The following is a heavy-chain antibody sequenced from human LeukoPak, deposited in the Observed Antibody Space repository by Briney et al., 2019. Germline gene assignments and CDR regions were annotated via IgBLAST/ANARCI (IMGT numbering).Heavy chain of an antibody. Sequence: GESLKISCKGFGYSFRDYWIGWVRQMPGKDLEWMGIIFPGESHINYSPTFEGRVTISADESINTAYLQWSSLKASDTAMYYCARGSSNTPGMDVWGQGTTVTVSS. CDR3: ARGSSNTPGMDV. J-gene: IGHJ6*02. D-gene: IGHD2-2*01. CDR1: GYSFRDYW. CDR2: IFPGESHI. V-gene: IGHV5-51*01.